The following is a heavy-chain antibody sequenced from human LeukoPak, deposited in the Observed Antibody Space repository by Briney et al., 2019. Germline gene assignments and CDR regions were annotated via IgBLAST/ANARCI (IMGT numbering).Heavy chain of an antibody. Sequence: SETLSLTCTVSGCSISSSDYYWGWLRPPPGKGLEWIVTMFYSGITYYSPSLKSRVTISVDTSKNQFSLKLSSVTAADTAVYFCARHGSSGVVITNFDYWGQGTLVTVSS. V-gene: IGHV4-39*01. J-gene: IGHJ4*02. CDR3: ARHGSSGVVITNFDY. CDR2: MFYSGIT. CDR1: GCSISSSDYY. D-gene: IGHD3-3*01.